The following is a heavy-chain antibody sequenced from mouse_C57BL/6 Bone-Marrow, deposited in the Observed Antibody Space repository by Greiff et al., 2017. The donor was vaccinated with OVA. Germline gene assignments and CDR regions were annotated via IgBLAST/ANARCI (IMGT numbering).Heavy chain of an antibody. D-gene: IGHD1-1*01. Sequence: VQLQQPGAELVRPGTSVKLSCKASGYTFTSYWMHWVKQRPGQGLEWIGVIDPSDSYTNYNQKFKGKATLTVDTSSCTAYMQLSSLTSEDSAVYYCASEGGEFMTTVKDTRIADWGKGTLVTVSA. V-gene: IGHV1-59*01. CDR3: ASEGGEFMTTVKDTRIAD. CDR1: GYTFTSYW. J-gene: IGHJ3*01. CDR2: IDPSDSYT.